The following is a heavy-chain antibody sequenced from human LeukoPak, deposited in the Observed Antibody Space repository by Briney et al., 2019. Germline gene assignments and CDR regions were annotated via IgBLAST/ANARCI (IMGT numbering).Heavy chain of an antibody. Sequence: PSETLSLTCTVSGVSISSYYWSWIRQPPGKGLEWIGYIYYSGSTNYNPSLKSRVTISVDTSKNQFSLKLSSVTAADTAVYYCARARRGGYSYGAFDYWGQGTLVTVSS. CDR3: ARARRGGYSYGAFDY. V-gene: IGHV4-59*01. J-gene: IGHJ4*02. D-gene: IGHD5-18*01. CDR1: GVSISSYY. CDR2: IYYSGST.